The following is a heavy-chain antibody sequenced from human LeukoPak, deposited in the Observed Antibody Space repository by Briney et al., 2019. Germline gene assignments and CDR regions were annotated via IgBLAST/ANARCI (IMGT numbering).Heavy chain of an antibody. D-gene: IGHD2-21*01. CDR1: GFTFSSYW. Sequence: GGSLRLSCAASGFTFSSYWMHWVRHAPGKGLVWVSRSDGSSTTYADSVKGRFTISRDNAKNTLYLQMNSLRAEDTAVYYCARGVVIAPQTFDYWGQGTLVTVSS. V-gene: IGHV3-74*01. CDR2: SDGSST. CDR3: ARGVVIAPQTFDY. J-gene: IGHJ4*02.